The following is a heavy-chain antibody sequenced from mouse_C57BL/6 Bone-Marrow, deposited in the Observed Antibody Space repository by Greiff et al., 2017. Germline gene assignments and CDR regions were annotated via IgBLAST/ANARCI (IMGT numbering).Heavy chain of an antibody. J-gene: IGHJ4*01. CDR2: INHNNGGT. CDR3: ARCYYGSSSYYAMDY. D-gene: IGHD1-1*01. V-gene: IGHV1-26*01. CDR1: GYTFTDYY. Sequence: VQLQQSGPELVKPGASVKISCKASGYTFTDYYMNWVKQSHGKSLEWIGDINHNNGGTSYNQKLKGQARLTVDKSSSTVYMQLRSLTSEDSAVYYCARCYYGSSSYYAMDYWGQGTSVTVSS.